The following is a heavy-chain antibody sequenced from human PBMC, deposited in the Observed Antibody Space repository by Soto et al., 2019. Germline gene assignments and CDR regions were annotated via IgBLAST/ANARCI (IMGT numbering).Heavy chain of an antibody. V-gene: IGHV3-13*01. J-gene: IGHJ5*02. CDR1: GFTFSSYD. CDR3: ARGRICGLHGGYKWIAP. CDR2: IGTAGDT. Sequence: EVQLVESGGGLVQPGGSLRLSCAASGFTFSSYDMHWVRQATGKGLEWVSAIGTAGDTYYPGSVEGRFTIFRENAKNSLYLQKTSLRAGDTAVYYCARGRICGLHGGYKWIAPLGQGTRVTVCS. D-gene: IGHD3-10*01.